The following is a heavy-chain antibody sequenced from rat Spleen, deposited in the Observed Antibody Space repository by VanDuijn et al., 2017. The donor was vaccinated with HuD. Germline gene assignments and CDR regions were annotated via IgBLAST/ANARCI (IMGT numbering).Heavy chain of an antibody. CDR1: GFTFSNYG. D-gene: IGHD1-4*01. Sequence: EVQLVESDGGLVQPGRSLKLSCAVSGFTFSNYGLHWIRQAPTKGLEWVASISPSGGSTYYRDSVKGRFTISRDNAKSTLSLQMDSLRSEDTATYYCTTHGARVSRFAYWGQGTLVTVSS. CDR2: ISPSGGST. J-gene: IGHJ3*01. CDR3: TTHGARVSRFAY. V-gene: IGHV5-19*01.